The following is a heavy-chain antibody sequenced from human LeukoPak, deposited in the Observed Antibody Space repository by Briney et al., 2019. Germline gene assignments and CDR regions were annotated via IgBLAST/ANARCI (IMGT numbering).Heavy chain of an antibody. J-gene: IGHJ4*02. Sequence: GGSLRLSCAASGFTVSGNYMSWVRQAPGKGLEWVSVIYSGGSTYYADSVKGRFTISRDNSKNTLYLQMNSLRAEDTAVYYCARVDSSSWPDYWGQGTLVTVSS. CDR2: IYSGGST. V-gene: IGHV3-53*01. D-gene: IGHD6-13*01. CDR3: ARVDSSSWPDY. CDR1: GFTVSGNY.